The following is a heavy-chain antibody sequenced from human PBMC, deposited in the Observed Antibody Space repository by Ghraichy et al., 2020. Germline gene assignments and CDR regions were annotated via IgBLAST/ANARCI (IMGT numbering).Heavy chain of an antibody. D-gene: IGHD5-12*01. CDR1: GYTFTSYG. CDR2: IIANNGNT. CDR3: ARGYTQDYGLDV. V-gene: IGHV1-18*01. J-gene: IGHJ6*02. Sequence: ASVKVSCKASGYTFTSYGITWVRQAPGQGLEWMGWIIANNGNTNYAQKLQGRVTMTKETSTSTAYMELRSLRSDDPAVYYCARGYTQDYGLDVWGQGTTVTVSS.